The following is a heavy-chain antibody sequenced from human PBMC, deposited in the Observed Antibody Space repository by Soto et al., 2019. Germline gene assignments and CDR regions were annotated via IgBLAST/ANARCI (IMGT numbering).Heavy chain of an antibody. CDR1: GFNFNDYG. V-gene: IGHV3-9*01. Sequence: EVQLVESGGDLVQPGRSLRLSCAASGFNFNDYGMHWVRQAPGKGLEWVSSISWNSVSIGYADSVKGRFTISRDNAKNSLYLQMNTLRAEDTALYYCAKDMENGYNPYYYYGMDVG. D-gene: IGHD3-10*01. CDR2: ISWNSVSI. J-gene: IGHJ6*01. CDR3: AKDMENGYNPYYYYGMDV.